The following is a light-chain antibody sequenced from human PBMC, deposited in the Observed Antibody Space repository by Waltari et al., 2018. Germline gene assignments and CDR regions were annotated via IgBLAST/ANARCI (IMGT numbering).Light chain of an antibody. Sequence: EIVLTQSPCTLSLSPGETATLSCRASHSVGRTLAWYQQKPGQAPRLRIYAASTRATGIPDRFSGSGSGTDCRLTISRVEPEDFAVYYCQHYVRLPVTFGQGTTV. V-gene: IGKV3-20*01. CDR1: HSVGRT. J-gene: IGKJ1*01. CDR3: QHYVRLPVT. CDR2: AAS.